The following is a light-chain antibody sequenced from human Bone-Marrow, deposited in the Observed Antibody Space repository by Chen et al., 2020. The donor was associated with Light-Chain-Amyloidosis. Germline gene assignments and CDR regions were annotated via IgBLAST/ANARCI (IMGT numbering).Light chain of an antibody. CDR1: SSDVGSYNL. V-gene: IGLV2-23*01. CDR2: EGS. J-gene: IGLJ1*01. CDR3: CSYAGSSTFYYV. Sequence: QSALTQPASMSGSPGQSITISCTVTSSDVGSYNLVSWYQQHPGKAPKLMIYEGSKRPSGVSHRFSGSKSGNTASLTISGLQAEDEADYYCCSYAGSSTFYYVFGTGTKVTVL.